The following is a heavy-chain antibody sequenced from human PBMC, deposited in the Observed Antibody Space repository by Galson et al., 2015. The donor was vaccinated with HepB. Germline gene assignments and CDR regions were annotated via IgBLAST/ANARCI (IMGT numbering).Heavy chain of an antibody. CDR1: GFTFSSYA. CDR2: ISGSGGRT. V-gene: IGHV3-23*01. D-gene: IGHD3-10*02. CDR3: AKGCSSVFYDMEV. J-gene: IGHJ6*02. Sequence: SLRLSCAASGFTFSSYAINWVRQAPGRGLEWVSSISGSGGRTHYADSVKGRFTISRDNSKNTLYLQMNSLRAEDTAVYYCAKGCSSVFYDMEVWGQGTTVIASS.